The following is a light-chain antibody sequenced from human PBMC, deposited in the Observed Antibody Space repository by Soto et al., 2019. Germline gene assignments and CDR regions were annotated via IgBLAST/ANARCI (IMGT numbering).Light chain of an antibody. CDR2: EVS. Sequence: QSALTQPPSASGSPGQSVTISCTGTSSDVGKYDYVSWFQHHPGKAPKLIIYEVSKRPSGVPDRFSGSKSGNTASLTISGLQAEDEAHYYCSSYTTVPSPQWVFAGGTKLTVL. J-gene: IGLJ3*02. V-gene: IGLV2-8*01. CDR1: SSDVGKYDY. CDR3: SSYTTVPSPQWV.